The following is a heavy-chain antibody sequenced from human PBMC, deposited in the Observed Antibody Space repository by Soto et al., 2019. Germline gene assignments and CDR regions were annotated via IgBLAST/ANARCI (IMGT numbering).Heavy chain of an antibody. J-gene: IGHJ6*02. CDR2: INHSGST. Sequence: SATLSITCAVHGGSFSGYYWSWIRKHPGKGLEWIGEINHSGSTNYNPSLKSRVTISVDTSKNQFSLKLSSVTAADTAVYYCARDSIAAACINAEIYYYYYGMDGWGQGTTGTGS. CDR3: ARDSIAAACINAEIYYYYYGMDG. V-gene: IGHV4-34*01. CDR1: GGSFSGYY. D-gene: IGHD6-13*01.